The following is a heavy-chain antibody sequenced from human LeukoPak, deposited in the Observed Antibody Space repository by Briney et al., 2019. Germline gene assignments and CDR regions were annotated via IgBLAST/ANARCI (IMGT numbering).Heavy chain of an antibody. Sequence: GGSLRLSCEVSGFTFSSFRMNWVRQAPGKGLEWVSYISSSSSTIYYADSVKGRFTISRDNAKNSLYLQMNSLRAEDTAVYYCASEYYYSSGSFGPFDYWGQGTLVTVSS. J-gene: IGHJ4*02. CDR2: ISSSSSTI. D-gene: IGHD3-10*01. CDR3: ASEYYYSSGSFGPFDY. V-gene: IGHV3-48*01. CDR1: GFTFSSFR.